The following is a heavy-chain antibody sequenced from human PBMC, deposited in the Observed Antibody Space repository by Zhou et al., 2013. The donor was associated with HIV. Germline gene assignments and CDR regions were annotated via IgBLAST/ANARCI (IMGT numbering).Heavy chain of an antibody. CDR2: IYSTGST. Sequence: QVQLQESGSGLVKPSETLSLTCIVSGGSISSYYWSWIWQPAGKGLEWIGRIYSTGSTTYNPSLKSRVTMSVDTSKNQFSLRLSSLTAADTAVYYCARDLEQQLVPGCFDPWGQGTLVTVSS. CDR3: ARDLEQQLVPGCFDP. J-gene: IGHJ5*02. D-gene: IGHD6-13*01. CDR1: GGSISSYY. V-gene: IGHV4-4*07.